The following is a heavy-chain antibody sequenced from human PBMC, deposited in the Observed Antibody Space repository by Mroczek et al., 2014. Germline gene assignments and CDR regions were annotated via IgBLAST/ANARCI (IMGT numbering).Heavy chain of an antibody. CDR2: IYYSGST. D-gene: IGHD3-3*01. J-gene: IGHJ4*02. CDR3: ARRGEWLLPDY. CDR1: GGSISSSSYY. V-gene: IGHV4-39*01. Sequence: QVQLQESGPGLVKPSETLSLTCTVSGGSISSSSYYWGWIRQPPGKGLEWIGSIYYSGSTYYNPSLKSRVTISVDTSKNQFSLKLSSVTAADTAVYYCARRGEWLLPDYWGQGTLVTVSS.